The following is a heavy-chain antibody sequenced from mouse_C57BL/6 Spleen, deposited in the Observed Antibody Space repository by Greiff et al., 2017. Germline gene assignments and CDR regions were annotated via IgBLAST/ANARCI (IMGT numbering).Heavy chain of an antibody. CDR1: GFSLTSYG. Sequence: QVQLKESGPGLVQPSQSLSITCTVSGFSLTSYGVHWVRQSPGKGLEWLGVIWRGGSTDYNAAFIARLSISKDNSKSQVFFKMNSLQADDTAIYYCARPLGSGSYYYAMDYWGQGTSVTVSS. D-gene: IGHD1-1*01. CDR3: ARPLGSGSYYYAMDY. CDR2: IWRGGST. V-gene: IGHV2-2*01. J-gene: IGHJ4*01.